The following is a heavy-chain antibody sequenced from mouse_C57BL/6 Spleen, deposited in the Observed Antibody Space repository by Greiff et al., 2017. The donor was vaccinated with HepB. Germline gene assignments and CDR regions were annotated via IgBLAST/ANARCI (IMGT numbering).Heavy chain of an antibody. V-gene: IGHV1-80*01. D-gene: IGHD1-1*01. Sequence: QVQLQQSGAELVKPGASVKISCKASGYAFSSYWMNWVKQRPGKGLEWIGQIYPGDGDTNYNGKFKGKATLTADKSSSTAYMQLSSLTSEGSAVYFCARRGATVVADAMDYWGQGTSVTVSS. J-gene: IGHJ4*01. CDR1: GYAFSSYW. CDR3: ARRGATVVADAMDY. CDR2: IYPGDGDT.